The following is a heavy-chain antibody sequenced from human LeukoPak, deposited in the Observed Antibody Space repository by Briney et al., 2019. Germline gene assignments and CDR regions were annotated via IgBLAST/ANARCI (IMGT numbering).Heavy chain of an antibody. Sequence: SETLSLTCGVSGGSITNTNYWTWVRQPPGKGLEWIGEVNLQGSTNYNPSLMGRVTISVDTSKNQFSLKLSSVTAADTAVYYCARLGRMVRGFLGFDYWGQGTLVTVSS. V-gene: IGHV4-4*02. CDR2: VNLQGST. CDR1: GGSITNTNY. J-gene: IGHJ4*02. D-gene: IGHD3-10*01. CDR3: ARLGRMVRGFLGFDY.